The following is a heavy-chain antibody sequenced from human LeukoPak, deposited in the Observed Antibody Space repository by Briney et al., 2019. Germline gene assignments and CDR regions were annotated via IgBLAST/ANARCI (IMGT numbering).Heavy chain of an antibody. CDR2: IIPIFGTA. V-gene: IGHV1-69*13. J-gene: IGHJ4*02. D-gene: IGHD4-17*01. CDR3: ARDLYGDYPHEGDY. Sequence: SVKVSCKASGYTFTSYFMHWVRQAPGQGLEWMGGIIPIFGTANYAQKFQGRVTITADESTSTAYMELSSLRSEDTAVYYCARDLYGDYPHEGDYWGQGTLVTVSS. CDR1: GYTFTSYF.